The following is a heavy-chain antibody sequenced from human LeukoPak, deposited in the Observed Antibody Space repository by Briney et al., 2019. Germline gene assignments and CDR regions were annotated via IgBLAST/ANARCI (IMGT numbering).Heavy chain of an antibody. Sequence: SGTLSLTCAVSGGSISSSNWWSWVRQPPGKGLEWIGEIHHSGTTDYNPSLKSRVTISVDTSKNQFSLRLNSVTAADTAVYYCARSRAFNSGAFDPWGQGSLVTVSS. J-gene: IGHJ5*02. CDR1: GGSISSSNW. CDR3: ARSRAFNSGAFDP. D-gene: IGHD1-26*01. V-gene: IGHV4-4*02. CDR2: IHHSGTT.